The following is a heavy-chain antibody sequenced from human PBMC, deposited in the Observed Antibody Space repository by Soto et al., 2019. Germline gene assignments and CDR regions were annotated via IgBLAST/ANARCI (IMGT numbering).Heavy chain of an antibody. CDR3: ARDQRVAARQPGYYYYYGMDV. V-gene: IGHV3-21*01. Sequence: PGGSLRLSCASSGFTFSSYSMNWVRQAPGKGLEWVSSISSSSSYIYYADSVKGRFTISRDNAKDSLYLQMNSLRAEDTAVYYCARDQRVAARQPGYYYYYGMDVWGQGTTVTVSS. J-gene: IGHJ6*02. CDR2: ISSSSSYI. CDR1: GFTFSSYS. D-gene: IGHD6-6*01.